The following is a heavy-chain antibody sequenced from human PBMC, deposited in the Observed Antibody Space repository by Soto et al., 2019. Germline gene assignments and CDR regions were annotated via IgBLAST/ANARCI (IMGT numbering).Heavy chain of an antibody. CDR2: IYYSGST. D-gene: IGHD3-3*01. CDR1: GGSISSYY. Sequence: NPSETLSLTCTVSGGSISSYYWSWIRQPPGKGLEWIGYIYYSGSTNYNPSLKSRVTISVDTSKNQFSLKLSSVTAADTAVYYCARSRRITIFGVPLNYGMDVWGQGTTVTVSS. J-gene: IGHJ6*02. CDR3: ARSRRITIFGVPLNYGMDV. V-gene: IGHV4-59*01.